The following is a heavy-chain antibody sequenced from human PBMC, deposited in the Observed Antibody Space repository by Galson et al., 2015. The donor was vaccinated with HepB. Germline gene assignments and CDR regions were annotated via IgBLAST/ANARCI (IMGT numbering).Heavy chain of an antibody. CDR2: ISGSCGST. CDR1: GFTFSSYA. CDR3: PATRRVIAAAGYYFDY. J-gene: IGHJ4*02. D-gene: IGHD6-13*01. Sequence: SLRLSCAASGFTFSSYAMSWVRPAPGKGLEWVSAISGSCGSTYYADSVKGRFTNSRDNSKNTLYLQMNSLTAEDKAVYYCPATRRVIAAAGYYFDYWGQGTLVTVSS. V-gene: IGHV3-23*01.